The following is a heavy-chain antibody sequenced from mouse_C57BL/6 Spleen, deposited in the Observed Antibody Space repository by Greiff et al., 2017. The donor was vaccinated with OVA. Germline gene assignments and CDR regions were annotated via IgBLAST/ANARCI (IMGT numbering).Heavy chain of an antibody. V-gene: IGHV1-61*01. CDR3: ARDGDGSSYDWFAY. Sequence: VQLQQPGAELVRPGSSVKLSCKASGYTFTSYWMDWVKQRPGQGLEWIGNIYPSDSETHYNQKFKDKATLTVDKSSSTAYMQLSSLTSEDSAVYYCARDGDGSSYDWFAYWGQGTLVTVSA. CDR1: GYTFTSYW. CDR2: IYPSDSET. D-gene: IGHD1-1*01. J-gene: IGHJ3*01.